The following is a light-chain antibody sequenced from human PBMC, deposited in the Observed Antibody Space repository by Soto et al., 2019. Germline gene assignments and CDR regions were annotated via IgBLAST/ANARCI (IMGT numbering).Light chain of an antibody. CDR3: QQYGDSPLT. CDR1: QSVTVNS. V-gene: IGKV3-20*01. Sequence: ILSPQSPSTLSFSPGEGVTLSCRASQSVTVNSLAWYQQKPGQAPRLLIYAASTRAAAVPDRFTGSGSGTDFALTTSRLEPEDFGVYYCQQYGDSPLTSGPGTKVDIK. J-gene: IGKJ3*01. CDR2: AAS.